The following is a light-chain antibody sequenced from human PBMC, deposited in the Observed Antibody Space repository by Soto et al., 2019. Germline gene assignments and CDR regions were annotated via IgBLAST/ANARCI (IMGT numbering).Light chain of an antibody. CDR2: KAS. Sequence: DIQMTQSPSTLSASVGDRVTITCRTSQSISSWLAWYQQKPGKAPKLLIYKASSLESGVPSRFSGSGSGTEFTLTISSLQPDDFATYCCQQYNSYSPLTCGGGTKVEIK. CDR3: QQYNSYSPLT. V-gene: IGKV1-5*03. J-gene: IGKJ4*01. CDR1: QSISSW.